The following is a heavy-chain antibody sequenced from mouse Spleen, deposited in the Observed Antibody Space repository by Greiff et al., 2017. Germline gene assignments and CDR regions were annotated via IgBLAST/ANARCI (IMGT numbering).Heavy chain of an antibody. CDR3: ARENYSNYGAMDY. Sequence: DVKLQESGPGLVKPSQSLSLTCSVTGYSITSGYYWNWIRQFPGNKLEWMGYISYDGSNNYNPSLKNRISITRDTSRNQFFLKLNSVTTEDTATYYCARENYSNYGAMDYWGQGTSVTVSS. CDR2: ISYDGSN. J-gene: IGHJ4*01. D-gene: IGHD2-5*01. V-gene: IGHV3-6*01. CDR1: GYSITSGYY.